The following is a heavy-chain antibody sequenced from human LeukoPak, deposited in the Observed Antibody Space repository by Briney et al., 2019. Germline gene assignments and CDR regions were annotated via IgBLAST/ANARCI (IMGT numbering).Heavy chain of an antibody. D-gene: IGHD3-3*01. V-gene: IGHV1-18*01. CDR3: ARITIFGPYYGMDV. CDR2: ISAYNGNT. CDR1: GYTFTSYG. Sequence: ASVKVSCKASGYTFTSYGINWVRQAPGQGLEWMGWISAYNGNTNYAQKLQGRVTMTTDTSTSTAYMELRSLRSDDTAVYYCARITIFGPYYGMDVWGQGTTVTVSS. J-gene: IGHJ6*02.